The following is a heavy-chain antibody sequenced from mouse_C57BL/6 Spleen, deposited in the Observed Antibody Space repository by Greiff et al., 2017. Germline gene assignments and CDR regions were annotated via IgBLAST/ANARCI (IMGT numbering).Heavy chain of an antibody. J-gene: IGHJ1*03. D-gene: IGHD2-1*01. CDR2: ISSGGDYI. Sequence: EVQLVESGAGLVKPGGSLKLSCAASGFTFSSYALSWVRQTPEKRLEWVAYISSGGDYIYYADTVKGRFTISRDNARNALYLQMSSLKSEDTAMYYCTIEIYYGNYEDWYFDVWGTGTTVTVAS. CDR3: TIEIYYGNYEDWYFDV. CDR1: GFTFSSYA. V-gene: IGHV5-9-1*02.